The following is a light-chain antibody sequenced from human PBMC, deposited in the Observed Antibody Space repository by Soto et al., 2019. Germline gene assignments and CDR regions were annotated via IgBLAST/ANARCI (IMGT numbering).Light chain of an antibody. Sequence: EIVMTQSPATLSVSPGGSATLSCRASQHVSSNFAWYRQKPGQAPTLLIYRASTRATGIPARFSGSGSGTEFTLTISSPQSEDCVFYYCQQYNNWPYTFGQGTKLEIK. CDR2: RAS. J-gene: IGKJ2*01. CDR3: QQYNNWPYT. CDR1: QHVSSN. V-gene: IGKV3-15*01.